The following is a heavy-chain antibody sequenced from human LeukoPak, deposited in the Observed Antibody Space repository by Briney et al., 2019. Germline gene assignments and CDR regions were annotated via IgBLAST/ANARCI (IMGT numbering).Heavy chain of an antibody. CDR3: GRGMTTIDF. V-gene: IGHV3-20*04. CDR1: GFAFRSHA. Sequence: GGSLRLSCTASGFAFRSHAMHWVRQAPGKGLEWVSGINWYGGSTGYADSVKGRFTISRDNAKNSLYLHMTSLRAEDTAFYYCGRGMTTIDFWGQGTLIFISS. CDR2: INWYGGST. J-gene: IGHJ4*02. D-gene: IGHD5-24*01.